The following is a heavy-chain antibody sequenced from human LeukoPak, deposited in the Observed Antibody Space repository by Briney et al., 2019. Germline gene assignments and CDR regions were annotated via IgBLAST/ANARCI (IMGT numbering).Heavy chain of an antibody. CDR2: ISSSSSYI. V-gene: IGHV3-21*01. Sequence: GGSLRLSCAASGFTFSSYSMNWVRQAPGKVLEWVSSISSSSSYIYYADSVKGRFTISRDNAKNSLYLQMNSLRAEDTAVYYCARDYSDYYGSGSYLFDPWGQETLVTVSS. CDR1: GFTFSSYS. J-gene: IGHJ5*02. CDR3: ARDYSDYYGSGSYLFDP. D-gene: IGHD3-10*01.